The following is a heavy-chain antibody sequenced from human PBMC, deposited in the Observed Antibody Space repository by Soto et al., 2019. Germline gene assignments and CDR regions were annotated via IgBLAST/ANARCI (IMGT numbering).Heavy chain of an antibody. Sequence: PGGSLRLSCAASGFTFSSYAMHWVRQAPGKGLEWVAVISYDGSNKYYADSVKGRFTISRDNSKNTLYLQMNSLRAEDTAVYYCARVTMVYAIYYYGMDVWGQGTTVTVSS. V-gene: IGHV3-30-3*01. J-gene: IGHJ6*02. CDR1: GFTFSSYA. D-gene: IGHD2-8*01. CDR2: ISYDGSNK. CDR3: ARVTMVYAIYYYGMDV.